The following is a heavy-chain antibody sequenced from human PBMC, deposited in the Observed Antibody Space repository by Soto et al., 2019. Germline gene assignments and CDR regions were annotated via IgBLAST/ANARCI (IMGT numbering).Heavy chain of an antibody. CDR1: GFSFSGYA. D-gene: IGHD3-10*01. Sequence: PGGSLRLSCAASGFSFSGYAMTWVRQAPGRGLEWVSAISGSGGSTYYADSVKGRFTISRDNSKNTLYLQMNSLRAEDTAVYYCAKVGDGYNPNYYFDYWGQGTLVTVSS. J-gene: IGHJ4*02. V-gene: IGHV3-23*01. CDR3: AKVGDGYNPNYYFDY. CDR2: ISGSGGST.